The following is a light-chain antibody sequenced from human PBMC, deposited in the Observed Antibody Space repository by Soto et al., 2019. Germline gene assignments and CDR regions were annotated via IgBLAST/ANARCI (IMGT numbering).Light chain of an antibody. V-gene: IGKV1-17*03. Sequence: DIQMTQSPSAMSAAVGDRVTITCRASQDIGYHLGWFQQKPGKAPKRLIYSASSLDSGVPSRFSATGSGIEFTFTISSLHPEDFATYYCQLHTTYPRPFGQGTKVEVK. CDR1: QDIGYH. CDR2: SAS. J-gene: IGKJ1*01. CDR3: QLHTTYPRP.